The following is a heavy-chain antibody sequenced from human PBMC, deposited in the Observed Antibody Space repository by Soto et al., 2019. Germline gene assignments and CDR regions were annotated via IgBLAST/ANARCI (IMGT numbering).Heavy chain of an antibody. Sequence: EVQLVESGGGLVQPGGSLRLSCAGSALTASKNYMSWVRQPPGKGLEWVSVIYSGGTTYYADSVKDRFSIYRDNSKSTLYLQMDNQRAGDTAVYYCARGGSGSDWDYYGMDVWGQGTTVTVSS. D-gene: IGHD3-10*01. CDR3: ARGGSGSDWDYYGMDV. V-gene: IGHV3-66*01. J-gene: IGHJ6*02. CDR2: IYSGGTT. CDR1: ALTASKNY.